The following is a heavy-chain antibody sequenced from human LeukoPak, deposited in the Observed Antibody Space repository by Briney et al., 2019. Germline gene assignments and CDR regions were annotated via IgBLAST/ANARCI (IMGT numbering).Heavy chain of an antibody. Sequence: QSGGSLRLSCAASGFTFSSHAMSWVRQAPGKGLEWVSAISGTGGSTYYADSVKGRFTISRDNSKNTLFLQMSSLRAEDTAVYYCAKVSPVVTPIDYWGQGTLVTVSS. J-gene: IGHJ4*02. CDR2: ISGTGGST. V-gene: IGHV3-23*01. CDR1: GFTFSSHA. D-gene: IGHD4-23*01. CDR3: AKVSPVVTPIDY.